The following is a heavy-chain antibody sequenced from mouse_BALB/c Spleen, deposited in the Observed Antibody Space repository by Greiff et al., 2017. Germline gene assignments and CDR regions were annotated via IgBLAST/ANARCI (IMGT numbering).Heavy chain of an antibody. J-gene: IGHJ3*01. CDR2: ISSGGST. Sequence: DVKLVESGGGLVQPGGSRKLSCAASGFTFSSYAMSWVRQTPEKRLEWVASISSGGSTYYPDSVKGRFTISRDNARNILYLQMSSLRSEDTAMYYCARDGYFAWFAYWGQGTLVTVSA. D-gene: IGHD2-3*01. CDR3: ARDGYFAWFAY. CDR1: GFTFSSYA. V-gene: IGHV5-6-5*01.